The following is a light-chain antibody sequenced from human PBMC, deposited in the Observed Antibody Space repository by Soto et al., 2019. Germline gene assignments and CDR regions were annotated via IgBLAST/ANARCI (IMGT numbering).Light chain of an antibody. CDR3: QQYVSSPVT. V-gene: IGKV3-20*01. CDR1: QSVSNNY. J-gene: IGKJ4*01. Sequence: EIVLTQSPGTLSLSPGERATLSCRASQSVSNNYLAWYQQKPGQAPRLLIYGASTRAAGIPDRFSGSGSGTDFTLTISRLEPEDFAVYFCQQYVSSPVTFGGGTKVDIK. CDR2: GAS.